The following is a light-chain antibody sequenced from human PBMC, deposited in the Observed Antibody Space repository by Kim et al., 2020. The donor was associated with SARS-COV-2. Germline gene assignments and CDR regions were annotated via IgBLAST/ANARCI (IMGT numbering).Light chain of an antibody. J-gene: IGKJ1*01. V-gene: IGKV3-15*01. CDR1: QRGSSN. CDR2: CAS. Sequence: SSGERATPYSSASQRGSSNCSWYHQNPGQAPRILINCASTSATGIPARMIGSGSWTEFTLTISSLQSDEFAVYYCQQYNNWSPWTFGQGTKVDIK. CDR3: QQYNNWSPWT.